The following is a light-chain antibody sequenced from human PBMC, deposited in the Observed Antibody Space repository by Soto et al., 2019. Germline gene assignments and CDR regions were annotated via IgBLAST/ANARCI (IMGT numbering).Light chain of an antibody. CDR1: QTITNW. Sequence: DVQMTQSPSTLSASVGDRVTITCRASQTITNWLVWYQQKPGKAPKLLIYKASSLETEVPSRFSGSGSGTEFTLTISSLQPDDIATYYCQQYNTYPYTFGQGTKLEIK. J-gene: IGKJ2*01. V-gene: IGKV1-5*03. CDR3: QQYNTYPYT. CDR2: KAS.